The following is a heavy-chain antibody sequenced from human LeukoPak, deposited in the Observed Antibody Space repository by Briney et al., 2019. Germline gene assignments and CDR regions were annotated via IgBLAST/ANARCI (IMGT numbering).Heavy chain of an antibody. CDR3: ARVGFWSGYPGGRGMDV. CDR1: GYTFTSYY. J-gene: IGHJ6*02. V-gene: IGHV1-46*01. CDR2: INPSGGST. D-gene: IGHD3-3*01. Sequence: ASVKVSCKASGYTFTSYYVHWVRQAPGQGLEWMGIINPSGGSTSYAQKLQGRVTMTRDTSTSTVYMELSSLRSEDTAVYYCARVGFWSGYPGGRGMDVWGQGTTVTVSS.